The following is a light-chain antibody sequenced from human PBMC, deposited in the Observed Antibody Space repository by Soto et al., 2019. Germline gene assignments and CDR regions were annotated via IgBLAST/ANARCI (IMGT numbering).Light chain of an antibody. V-gene: IGKV2-28*01. CDR1: QSLLHSNGYSY. CDR2: FGS. CDR3: MQVLQTPYT. Sequence: DIVMTQSPLSLPVTPGEPASISCRSSQSLLHSNGYSYLDWYLQKPGQSPQILIYFGSYRASGDPDRFSGSGSGADFTLKISRVEAEDVGVYYCMQVLQTPYTFGQGTKLEIK. J-gene: IGKJ2*01.